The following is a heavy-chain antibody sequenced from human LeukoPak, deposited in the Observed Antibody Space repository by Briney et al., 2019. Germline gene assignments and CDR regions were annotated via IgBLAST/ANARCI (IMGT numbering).Heavy chain of an antibody. CDR2: ISGSGGST. D-gene: IGHD2-2*02. CDR1: GFTLSSYA. J-gene: IGHJ4*02. V-gene: IGHV3-23*01. CDR3: AKVKIVVVPAAIRY. Sequence: PGGSLRLSCAASGFTLSSYAMSWVRQAPGKGLEWVSAISGSGGSTYYADSVKGRFTISRDNSKNTLYLQMNSLRAEDTAVYYCAKVKIVVVPAAIRYWGQGTLVTVSS.